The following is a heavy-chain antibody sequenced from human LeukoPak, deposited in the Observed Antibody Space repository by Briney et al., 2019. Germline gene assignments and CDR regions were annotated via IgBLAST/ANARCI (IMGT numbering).Heavy chain of an antibody. CDR2: IYYSGST. Sequence: SETLSLTCTVSGGSISSYYWSWIRQPPGKGLEWNGYIYYSGSTNYNPSLKSRVTISVDTSKNQFSLKLSSVTAADTAVYYCARIYYYDSSGYSTIYWYFDLWGRGTLVTVSS. CDR1: GGSISSYY. D-gene: IGHD3-22*01. CDR3: ARIYYYDSSGYSTIYWYFDL. J-gene: IGHJ2*01. V-gene: IGHV4-59*08.